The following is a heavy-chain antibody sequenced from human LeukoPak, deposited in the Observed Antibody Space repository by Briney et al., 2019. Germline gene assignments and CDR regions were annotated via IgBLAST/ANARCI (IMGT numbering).Heavy chain of an antibody. CDR3: ARDRVIQLWLRENQGYFDL. D-gene: IGHD5-18*01. CDR2: IYHSGST. V-gene: IGHV4-30-2*01. J-gene: IGHJ2*01. CDR1: GGSISSGGYY. Sequence: SQTLSLTCTVSGGSISSGGYYWSWIRQPPGKGLEWIGYIYHSGSTYYNPSLKSRVTISVDRSKNQFSLKLSSVTAADTAVYYCARDRVIQLWLRENQGYFDLWGRGTLVTVSS.